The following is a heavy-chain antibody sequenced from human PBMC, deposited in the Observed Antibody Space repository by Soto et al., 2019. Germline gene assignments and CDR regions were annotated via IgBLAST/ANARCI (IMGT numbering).Heavy chain of an antibody. D-gene: IGHD4-4*01. J-gene: IGHJ4*02. Sequence: QVQLVQSGAEVKKPGSSVKVSCKASGGTYSSYVISLVRQAPGQGLEWMGGIIPILGSTNYAQKFQGRVTITADEFTSTAYMELSSLRSDDTAVYYCAGGTYSLRLGYWGQGTQVTVSS. CDR3: AGGTYSLRLGY. V-gene: IGHV1-69*01. CDR2: IIPILGST. CDR1: GGTYSSYV.